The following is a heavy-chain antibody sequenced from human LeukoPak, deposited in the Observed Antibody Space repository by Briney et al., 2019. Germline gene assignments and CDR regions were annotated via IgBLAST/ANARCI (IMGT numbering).Heavy chain of an antibody. CDR2: IYTSGST. D-gene: IGHD5-12*01. CDR1: GGSISSGSYY. V-gene: IGHV4-61*02. Sequence: PSETLSLTCTVSGGSISSGSYYWSWIRQPAGKGLEWIGRIYTSGSTNYNPSLKSRVTISVDTSKNQFSLKLSSVTAADTAVYYCARGIGYDLDYWGQGTLVTVSS. J-gene: IGHJ4*02. CDR3: ARGIGYDLDY.